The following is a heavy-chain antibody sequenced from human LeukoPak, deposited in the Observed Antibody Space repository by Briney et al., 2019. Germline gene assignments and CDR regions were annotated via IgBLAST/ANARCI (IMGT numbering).Heavy chain of an antibody. CDR3: ASGASETDY. CDR1: GGSVSSGSYY. V-gene: IGHV4-39*01. CDR2: IYYSVNT. J-gene: IGHJ4*02. Sequence: SETLSLTCTVSGGSVSSGSYYWSWIRQPPGKGLEWIGSIYYSVNTYYNPSLKSRVTISVDTSKNQFSLKLSSVTAADTAVYYCASGASETDYWGQGTLVTVSS. D-gene: IGHD1-14*01.